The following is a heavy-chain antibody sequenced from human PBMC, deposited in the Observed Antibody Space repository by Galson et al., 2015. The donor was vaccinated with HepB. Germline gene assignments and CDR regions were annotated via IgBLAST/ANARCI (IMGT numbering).Heavy chain of an antibody. CDR3: AKEMTTVTTWWESDHIFDY. V-gene: IGHV3-30*18. Sequence: SLRLSCAASGFTFSSYGMHWVRQAPGKGLEWVAVISYDGSNKYYADSVKGRFTISRDNSKNTLYLQMNSLRAEDTAVYYCAKEMTTVTTWWESDHIFDYWGQGTLVTVSS. D-gene: IGHD4-17*01. CDR1: GFTFSSYG. CDR2: ISYDGSNK. J-gene: IGHJ4*02.